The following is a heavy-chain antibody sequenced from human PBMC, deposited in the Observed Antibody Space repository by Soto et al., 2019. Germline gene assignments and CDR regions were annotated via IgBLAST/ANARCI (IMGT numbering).Heavy chain of an antibody. V-gene: IGHV3-30-3*01. CDR2: ISYDGSNK. CDR3: RRPVADYDYFDY. Sequence: QVQLVESGGGVVQPGRSLRLSCAASGFTFSSYVMHWVRQAPGKGLEWVAVISYDGSNKYYADSVKGRFTISRDNSKNTLSXAMNSLRAEDAAVYYSRRPVADYDYFDYSGEGTLV. CDR1: GFTFSSYV. J-gene: IGHJ4*02. D-gene: IGHD4-17*01.